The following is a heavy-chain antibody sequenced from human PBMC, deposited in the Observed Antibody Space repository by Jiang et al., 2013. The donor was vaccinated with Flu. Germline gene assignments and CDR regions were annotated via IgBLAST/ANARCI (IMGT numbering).Heavy chain of an antibody. Sequence: GVVQPGRSLRLSCAASGFTFSSYGMHWVRQAPGKGLEWVAVISYDGSNKYYADSVKGRFTISRDNSKNTLYLQMNSLRAEDTAVYYCAKGSDEAPGDAFDIWGQGTMVTVSS. CDR1: GFTFSSYG. J-gene: IGHJ3*02. D-gene: IGHD5-24*01. CDR2: ISYDGSNK. CDR3: AKGSDEAPGDAFDI. V-gene: IGHV3-30*18.